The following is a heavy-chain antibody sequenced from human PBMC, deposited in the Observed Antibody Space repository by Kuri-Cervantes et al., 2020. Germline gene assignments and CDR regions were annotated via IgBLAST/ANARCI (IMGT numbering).Heavy chain of an antibody. Sequence: GESLKISCAASGFTFSSYAMSWVRQAPGKGLEWVSAISGSGGSTYYADSVKGRFTISRDNAKNSLYLQMNSLRAEDTAVYYCARDYYYESSGYYSPFGYWGQGTLVTVSS. V-gene: IGHV3-23*01. CDR2: ISGSGGST. D-gene: IGHD3-22*01. J-gene: IGHJ4*02. CDR1: GFTFSSYA. CDR3: ARDYYYESSGYYSPFGY.